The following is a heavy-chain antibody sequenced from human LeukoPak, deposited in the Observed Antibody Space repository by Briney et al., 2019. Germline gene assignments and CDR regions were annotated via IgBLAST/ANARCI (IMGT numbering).Heavy chain of an antibody. J-gene: IGHJ4*02. CDR2: INPSGGST. D-gene: IGHD3-3*01. CDR3: ARDKVDFWSGYQYYFAS. CDR1: GYTFTSYY. Sequence: ASVKVSCKASGYTFTSYYMHWVRQAPGQGLEWMGIINPSGGSTSYAQKFQGRVTMTRDTSTSTVYMELSSLRSKDTAVYYCARDKVDFWSGYQYYFASGGQGTLVTVS. V-gene: IGHV1-46*01.